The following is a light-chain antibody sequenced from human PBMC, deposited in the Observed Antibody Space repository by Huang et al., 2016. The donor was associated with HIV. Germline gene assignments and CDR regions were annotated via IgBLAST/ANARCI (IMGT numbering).Light chain of an antibody. CDR2: GAS. CDR3: QQYNNWPGT. CDR1: QSVSSN. Sequence: EILMTQSPATLSVSPGERATLSCRASQSVSSNLAWYQQKPGQAPRLLIYGASTRATGIPARFSGSGSGTEFTLTISSLQSEDFAVFYCQQYNNWPGTFGQGTKLEI. V-gene: IGKV3-15*01. J-gene: IGKJ2*01.